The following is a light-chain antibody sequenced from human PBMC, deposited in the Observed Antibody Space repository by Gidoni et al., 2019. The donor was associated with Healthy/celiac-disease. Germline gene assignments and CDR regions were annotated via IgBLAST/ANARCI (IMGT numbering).Light chain of an antibody. CDR3: QQYDNLIFT. V-gene: IGKV1-33*01. CDR1: QDISNY. Sequence: DTRITQPPSSLSASVGDRVTITCQASQDISNYLNWYQQKTGKAPKRLIYDASNLEIGVPSRFSGSGSGTDFTCTISSLQPEDIATYYCQQYDNLIFTFGHGTKVDIK. J-gene: IGKJ3*01. CDR2: DAS.